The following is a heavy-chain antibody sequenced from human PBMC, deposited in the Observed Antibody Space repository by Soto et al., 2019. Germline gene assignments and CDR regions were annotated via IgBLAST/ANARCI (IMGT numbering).Heavy chain of an antibody. CDR2: IYYSGST. J-gene: IGHJ4*02. CDR1: GGSISSGGYY. Sequence: SETLSLTCTVSGGSISSGGYYWIWIRQHPGKGLEWIGYIYYSGSTYYNPSLKSRVTISVDTSKNQFSLKLSSVTAADTAVYYCASSTHVDTAIDFDYWGQGTLVTVSS. V-gene: IGHV4-31*03. CDR3: ASSTHVDTAIDFDY. D-gene: IGHD5-18*01.